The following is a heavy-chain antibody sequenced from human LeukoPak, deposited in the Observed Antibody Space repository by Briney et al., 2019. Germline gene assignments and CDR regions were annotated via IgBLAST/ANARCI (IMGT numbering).Heavy chain of an antibody. CDR2: IYSGGST. CDR3: AREVRYYYDSSGYYSEYFDY. V-gene: IGHV3-53*01. CDR1: GFTFSSYW. Sequence: PGGSLRLSCAASGFTFSSYWMSWVRQAPGKGLEWVSVIYSGGSTYYADSVKGRFTISRDNSKNTLYLQMNSLRAEDTAVYYCAREVRYYYDSSGYYSEYFDYWGQGTLVTVSS. J-gene: IGHJ4*02. D-gene: IGHD3-22*01.